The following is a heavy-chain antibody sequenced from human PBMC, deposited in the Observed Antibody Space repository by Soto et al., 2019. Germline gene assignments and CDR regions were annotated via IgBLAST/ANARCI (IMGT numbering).Heavy chain of an antibody. D-gene: IGHD4-17*01. CDR3: ARGVVGYGDYYLDY. J-gene: IGHJ4*02. V-gene: IGHV4-59*01. Sequence: PSETLSLTCTVSGGSISSYYWSWIRQPPGKGLEWIGYIYYSGSTNYNPSLKSRVTISVDTSKNQFSLKLSSVTAADTAVYYCARGVVGYGDYYLDYWCQGTLVTVSS. CDR1: GGSISSYY. CDR2: IYYSGST.